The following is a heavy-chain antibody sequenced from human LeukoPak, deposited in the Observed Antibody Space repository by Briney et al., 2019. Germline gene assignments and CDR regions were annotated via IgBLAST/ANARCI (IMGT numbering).Heavy chain of an antibody. V-gene: IGHV1-2*02. CDR2: INPNSGGT. J-gene: IGHJ5*02. CDR3: ARDIRYSSSWYRSWFDP. D-gene: IGHD6-13*01. Sequence: ASVKVSCKASGYTFTGYYMHWVRQAPGQGLEWMGWINPNSGGTNYAQKFQGRVTMTRDTSISTAYMELSRLRSDDTAVYYCARDIRYSSSWYRSWFDPWGQGTLVTVSS. CDR1: GYTFTGYY.